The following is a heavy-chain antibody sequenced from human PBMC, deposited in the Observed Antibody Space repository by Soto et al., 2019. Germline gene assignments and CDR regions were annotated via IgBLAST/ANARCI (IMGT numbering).Heavy chain of an antibody. D-gene: IGHD3-10*01. CDR1: GGSFSGYY. CDR2: INHSGST. V-gene: IGHV4-34*01. J-gene: IGHJ4*01. CDR3: AREIGYYDDY. Sequence: SETLSLTCAVYGGSFSGYYWSWIRQPPGKGLEWIGEINHSGSTNYNPSLKSRVTISVDTSKNQFSLKLSSVTAADTAVYYCAREIGYYDDYWGKGTLVTVSS.